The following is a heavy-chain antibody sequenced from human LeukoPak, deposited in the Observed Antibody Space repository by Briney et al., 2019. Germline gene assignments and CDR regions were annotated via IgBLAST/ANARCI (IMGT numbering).Heavy chain of an antibody. CDR2: ISGSGGST. V-gene: IGHV3-23*01. CDR3: AKARGLYYYYYGMDV. Sequence: GGSLRLSCAASGFTFSSYAMSWVRQAPGKGLECVSAISGSGGSTYYADSVKGRFTVSRDNSKNTLYLQMNSLRAEDTAVYYCAKARGLYYYYYGMDVWGQGTTVTVSS. J-gene: IGHJ6*02. CDR1: GFTFSSYA.